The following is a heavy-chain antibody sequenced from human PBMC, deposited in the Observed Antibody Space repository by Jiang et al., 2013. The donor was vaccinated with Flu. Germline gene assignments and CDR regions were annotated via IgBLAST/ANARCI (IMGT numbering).Heavy chain of an antibody. V-gene: IGHV5-10-1*01. CDR1: GYSFTSVL. CDR3: ARLNQLGSSRPQVYYYYYMDV. D-gene: IGHD6-13*01. CDR2: IDPSDSYT. J-gene: IGHJ6*03. Sequence: RISCKGSGYSFTSVLDQLGAPDARERPGVDGRIDPSDSYTNYSPSFQGHVTISADKSISTAYLQWSSLKASDTAMYYCARLNQLGSSRPQVYYYYYMDVWGKGTTVTVSS.